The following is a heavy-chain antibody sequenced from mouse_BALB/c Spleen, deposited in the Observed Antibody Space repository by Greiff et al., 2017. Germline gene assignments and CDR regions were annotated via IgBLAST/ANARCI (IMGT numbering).Heavy chain of an antibody. Sequence: EVKLVESGGGLVKPGGSLKLSCAASGFTFSSYAMSWVRQTPEKRLEWVASISSGGSTYYPDSVKGRFTISRDNARNILYLQMSSLRSEDTAMYYCARGEDYYGSSYGGYFDVWGAGTTVTVSS. CDR2: ISSGGST. CDR3: ARGEDYYGSSYGGYFDV. D-gene: IGHD1-1*01. V-gene: IGHV5-6-5*01. CDR1: GFTFSSYA. J-gene: IGHJ1*01.